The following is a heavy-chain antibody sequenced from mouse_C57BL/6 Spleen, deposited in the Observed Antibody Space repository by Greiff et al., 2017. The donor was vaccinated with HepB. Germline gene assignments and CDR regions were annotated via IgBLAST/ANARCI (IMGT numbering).Heavy chain of an antibody. CDR2: IYPGSGST. V-gene: IGHV1-55*01. CDR1: GYTFTSYW. Sequence: QVHVKQPGAELVKPGASVKMSCKASGYTFTSYWITWVKQRPGQGLEWIGDIYPGSGSTNYNEKFKSKATLTVDTSSSTAYMQLSSLTSEDSAVYYCAREDVYFDYWGQGTTLTVSS. J-gene: IGHJ2*01. CDR3: AREDVYFDY.